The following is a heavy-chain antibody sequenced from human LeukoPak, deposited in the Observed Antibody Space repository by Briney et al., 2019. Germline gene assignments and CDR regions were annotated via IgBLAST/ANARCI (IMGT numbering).Heavy chain of an antibody. CDR3: ARLVPERTTYSSSWSY. CDR1: GGSISSGGYY. Sequence: PSETLSLTCTVSGGSISSGGYYWSWIRQPPGKGLEWIGYIYHSGSTYYNPSLKSRVTISVDRSKNQFSLKLSSVTAADTAVYYCARLVPERTTYSSSWSYWGQGTLVTVSS. V-gene: IGHV4-30-2*01. D-gene: IGHD6-13*01. J-gene: IGHJ4*02. CDR2: IYHSGST.